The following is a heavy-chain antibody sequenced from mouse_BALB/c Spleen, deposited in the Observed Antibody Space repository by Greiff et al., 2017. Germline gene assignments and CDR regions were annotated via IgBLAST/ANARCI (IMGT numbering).Heavy chain of an antibody. D-gene: IGHD1-1*01. CDR3: ARDDYGNAMDY. Sequence: DVKLVESGGGLVQPGGSRKLSCAASGFTFSDYGMAWVRQAPGKGPEWVAFISNLAYSIYYADTVTGRFTISRENAKNTLYLEMSSLRSEDTAMYYCARDDYGNAMDYWGQGTSVTVSS. J-gene: IGHJ4*01. CDR1: GFTFSDYG. V-gene: IGHV5-15*02. CDR2: ISNLAYSI.